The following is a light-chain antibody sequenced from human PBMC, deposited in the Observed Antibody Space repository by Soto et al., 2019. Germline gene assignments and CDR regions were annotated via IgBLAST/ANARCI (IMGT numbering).Light chain of an antibody. CDR3: TSHAGNYNFPYV. CDR1: SSDVGAYDF. CDR2: EVT. J-gene: IGLJ1*01. Sequence: QSALTQPPSASGSPGQSVTISCTGTSSDVGAYDFFSWYQHHPGKAPKLMIYEVTKRPSGVPDRFSGSKSGNTASLTVSGLQAEDEADYYCTSHAGNYNFPYVFGTGTKLTVL. V-gene: IGLV2-8*01.